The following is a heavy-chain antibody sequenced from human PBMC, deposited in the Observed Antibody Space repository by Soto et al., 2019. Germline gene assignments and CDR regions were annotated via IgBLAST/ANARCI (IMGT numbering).Heavy chain of an antibody. CDR3: ARGPGRLRFLEPYYFDY. J-gene: IGHJ4*02. CDR1: GGTCSSYA. V-gene: IGHV1-69*13. D-gene: IGHD3-3*01. Sequence: ASVKVSCNASGGTCSSYAISWVRQDPGQGLEWMGGIIPIFGTANYAQKFQGRVTITADESTSTAYMELSSLRSEDTAVYYCARGPGRLRFLEPYYFDYWGQGTLVTVSS. CDR2: IIPIFGTA.